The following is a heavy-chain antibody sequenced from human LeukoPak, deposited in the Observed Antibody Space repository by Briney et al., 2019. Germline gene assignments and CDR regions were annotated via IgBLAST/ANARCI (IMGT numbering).Heavy chain of an antibody. CDR2: ISKSGSNV. D-gene: IGHD1-26*01. Sequence: GGSLRLSCAASGFTFSSYEMTWVRQAPGKGLEWLSSISKSGSNVYYADSVKGRFTISRDNAKNSLYLQMNSLRAEDTAVYYCAREGGSDWDNYYYYMDVWGKGTTVTVSS. CDR3: AREGGSDWDNYYYYMDV. J-gene: IGHJ6*03. V-gene: IGHV3-48*03. CDR1: GFTFSSYE.